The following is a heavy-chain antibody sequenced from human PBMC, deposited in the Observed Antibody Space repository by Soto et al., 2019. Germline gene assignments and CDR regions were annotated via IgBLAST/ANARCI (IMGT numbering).Heavy chain of an antibody. V-gene: IGHV3-33*01. CDR1: GFTFSNYG. J-gene: IGHJ4*02. CDR2: IWYDGSNK. Sequence: QVQLVESGGGVVQPGRSLRLSWVESGFTFSNYGMHWVRQAPGKGPEWVAVIWYDGSNKDYADSVKGRFTISRDNSRNTLYLQMNSLRAEDTAVYYCASALETGDYWGQGTLVTVSS. CDR3: ASALETGDY. D-gene: IGHD3-10*01.